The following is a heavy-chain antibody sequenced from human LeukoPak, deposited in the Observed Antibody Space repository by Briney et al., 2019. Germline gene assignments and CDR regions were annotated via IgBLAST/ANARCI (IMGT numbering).Heavy chain of an antibody. J-gene: IGHJ4*02. Sequence: GRSLRLSCAASGFTFSSYGMHWVRQAPGKGLEWVAVIWYDGSNKYYADSVKGRFTISRDNSKNTLYLQMNSLRAEDTAVYYCARERWGNYYGSGISDYWGQGTLVTVSS. CDR1: GFTFSSYG. V-gene: IGHV3-33*01. CDR3: ARERWGNYYGSGISDY. D-gene: IGHD3-10*01. CDR2: IWYDGSNK.